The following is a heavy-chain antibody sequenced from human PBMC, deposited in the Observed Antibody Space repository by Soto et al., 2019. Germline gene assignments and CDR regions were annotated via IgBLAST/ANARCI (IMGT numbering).Heavy chain of an antibody. CDR1: VFKLSSYA. J-gene: IGHJ3*02. D-gene: IGHD3-10*01. Sequence: QVQLVESGGGVVQPGRSLRLSCAASVFKLSSYAMHWVRQAPGKGLEWVVVISHDGSTNSYTDSVKGRFTISRDFSQNTLYLQMNSLKVEDTALYYCARAHSRCSYNGFFDIWGQCTLVTVSS. V-gene: IGHV3-30-3*01. CDR3: ARAHSRCSYNGFFDI. CDR2: ISHDGSTN.